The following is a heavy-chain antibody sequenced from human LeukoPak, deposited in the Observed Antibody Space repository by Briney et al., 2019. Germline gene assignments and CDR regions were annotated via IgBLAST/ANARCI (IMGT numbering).Heavy chain of an antibody. D-gene: IGHD2-15*01. CDR2: IYSGGST. J-gene: IGHJ4*02. V-gene: IGHV3-66*01. CDR3: ARGGCTGAGCSSDY. Sequence: PGGSLRLSCAASGFTFSSYAMTWVRQAPEVGLEWVSVIYSGGSTYYADSVRGRFTISRDNSKNTLYLQMNSLRAEDTAVYYCARGGCTGAGCSSDYWGQGTLVTVSS. CDR1: GFTFSSYA.